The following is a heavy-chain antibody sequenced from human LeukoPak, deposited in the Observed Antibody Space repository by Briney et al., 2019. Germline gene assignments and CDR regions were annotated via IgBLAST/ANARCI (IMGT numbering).Heavy chain of an antibody. CDR3: AKVGQNYHILTYYFDY. V-gene: IGHV4-61*09. CDR1: GGSISSGSYY. Sequence: SETLSLTCAVSGGSISSGSYYWSWIRQPAGKGLEWIGHIYTSGSTNYNPSLKSRVTISVDTSKNQFSLKLSSASAADTAVYYCAKVGQNYHILTYYFDYWGQGTLVIVSS. D-gene: IGHD3-9*01. CDR2: IYTSGST. J-gene: IGHJ4*02.